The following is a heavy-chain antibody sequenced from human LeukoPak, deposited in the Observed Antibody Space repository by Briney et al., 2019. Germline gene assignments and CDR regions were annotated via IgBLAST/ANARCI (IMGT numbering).Heavy chain of an antibody. D-gene: IGHD3-10*01. CDR3: ARDKAPLLWFGEFDY. V-gene: IGHV4-59*12. CDR1: GGSISSYY. Sequence: SETLSLTCTVSGGSISSYYWSWIRQPPGKGLEWIGSIYYSGNTSYNPSLKSRVTMSVDTSKNQFSLKLSSVTAADTAVYYCARDKAPLLWFGEFDYWGQGTLVTVSS. J-gene: IGHJ4*02. CDR2: IYYSGNT.